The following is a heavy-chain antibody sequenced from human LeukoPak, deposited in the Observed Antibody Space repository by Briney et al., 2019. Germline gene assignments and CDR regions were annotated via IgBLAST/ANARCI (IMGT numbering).Heavy chain of an antibody. CDR3: VGVRVFTMIVSEPGQPYF. D-gene: IGHD3-22*01. V-gene: IGHV3-53*01. Sequence: GGSLRLSCAASGFTVSSNYMSWVRQAPGKGLEWVPVIYSGGSTYYADSVKGRFTISRDNSKNTLYLQMNSLRAEDTAVYYCVGVRVFTMIVSEPGQPYFWGQGTMVTVSS. CDR1: GFTVSSNY. J-gene: IGHJ3*01. CDR2: IYSGGST.